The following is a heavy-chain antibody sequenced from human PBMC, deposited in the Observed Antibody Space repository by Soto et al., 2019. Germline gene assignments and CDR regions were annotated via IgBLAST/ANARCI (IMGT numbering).Heavy chain of an antibody. V-gene: IGHV1-2*04. CDR3: ASDRGTYYDFWSGTYYGMDV. D-gene: IGHD3-3*01. Sequence: QVQLVQSGAEVKKPGASVKVSCKASGYTFTGYYMHWVRQAPGQGLEWMGWINPNSGGTNYAQKFQGWVNMTRDTSFSTAYVELSRLRSDDTAVYYCASDRGTYYDFWSGTYYGMDVWGQGTTVTVSS. CDR1: GYTFTGYY. CDR2: INPNSGGT. J-gene: IGHJ6*02.